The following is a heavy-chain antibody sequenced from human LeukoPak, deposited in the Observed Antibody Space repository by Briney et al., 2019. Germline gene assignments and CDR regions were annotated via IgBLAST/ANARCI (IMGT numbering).Heavy chain of an antibody. D-gene: IGHD6-6*01. CDR1: GFSFSGHW. V-gene: IGHV3-74*01. CDR3: ARGPNSNWSGLDF. Sequence: GGSLRLSCTASGFSFSGHWMHWARQLPGKGLAWVSRISPTGSTTSYADSVKGRITVSRDNAKNTLYLQVNNLRAEDTAVYYCARGPNSNWSGLDFWGQGTLLTVSS. CDR2: ISPTGSTT. J-gene: IGHJ4*02.